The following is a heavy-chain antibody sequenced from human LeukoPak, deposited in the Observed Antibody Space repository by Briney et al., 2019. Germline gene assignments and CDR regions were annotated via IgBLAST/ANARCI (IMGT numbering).Heavy chain of an antibody. CDR1: GGSISSSSYY. CDR3: ARQYYYGSGFDP. D-gene: IGHD3-10*01. J-gene: IGHJ5*02. CDR2: IYYSGST. V-gene: IGHV4-39*01. Sequence: PSETLSLTCTVSGGSISSSSYYWGWIRQPPGKGLEWIGSIYYSGSTYYNPSLKSRVTISVDTSKNQFSLKLSSVTAADTAVYYCARQYYYGSGFDPWGQGTQVTVSS.